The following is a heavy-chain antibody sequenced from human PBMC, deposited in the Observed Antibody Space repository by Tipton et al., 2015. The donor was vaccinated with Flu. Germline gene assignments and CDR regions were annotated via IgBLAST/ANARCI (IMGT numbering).Heavy chain of an antibody. CDR1: GGSISSYY. V-gene: IGHV4-59*01. CDR2: IYYSGST. Sequence: TLSLTCTVSGGSISSYYWSWIRQPPGKGLEWIGYIYYSGSTSYNPSLKSRVTISVDTSKNQFSLKLSSVTAADTAVYYCARDPSSGYFSGDAFDIWGQGTMVTVSS. J-gene: IGHJ3*02. CDR3: ARDPSSGYFSGDAFDI. D-gene: IGHD3-22*01.